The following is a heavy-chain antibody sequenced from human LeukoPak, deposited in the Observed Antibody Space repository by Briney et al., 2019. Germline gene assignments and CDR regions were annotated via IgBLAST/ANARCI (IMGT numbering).Heavy chain of an antibody. CDR1: GGSISSYY. CDR2: IYYSGST. D-gene: IGHD3-22*01. J-gene: IGHJ3*02. V-gene: IGHV4-59*12. Sequence: SETLSLTCTVSGGSISSYYWSCLRQPPGKGLVWIGYIYYSGSTNYNPSLKSRVTIPVDTSKNQFSLKVSSVTAADTAVYYCARDGPYYYDSSGYYDAFDIWGQGTMVTVSS. CDR3: ARDGPYYYDSSGYYDAFDI.